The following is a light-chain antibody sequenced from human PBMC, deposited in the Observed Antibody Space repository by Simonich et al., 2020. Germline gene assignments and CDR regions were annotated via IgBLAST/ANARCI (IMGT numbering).Light chain of an antibody. CDR2: EAS. CDR1: QSLLHSDGKTY. Sequence: DIVMTQTPLSLSVTPGQPASIPCKSSQSLLHSDGKTYLYWYLQKPGQSPQLLIYEASTRYSGVPARFSGSGSGTDFTLNISRVEAEDVGVYYCMQSIQLPRTFGQGTKVEIK. V-gene: IGKV2D-29*02. J-gene: IGKJ1*01. CDR3: MQSIQLPRT.